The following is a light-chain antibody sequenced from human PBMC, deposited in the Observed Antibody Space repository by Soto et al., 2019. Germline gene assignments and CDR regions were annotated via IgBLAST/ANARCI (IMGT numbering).Light chain of an antibody. Sequence: QSVLTQPPSASGTPGQRVTISCSGSSSNIGHDAVSWFQQLPGAAPRLVIYSNNQRPSGVPDRFSGSKSGTSASLAISGLQSEDESDYYCAVWDVSLKSWVFGGGTKLTVL. V-gene: IGLV1-44*01. J-gene: IGLJ3*02. CDR3: AVWDVSLKSWV. CDR1: SSNIGHDA. CDR2: SNN.